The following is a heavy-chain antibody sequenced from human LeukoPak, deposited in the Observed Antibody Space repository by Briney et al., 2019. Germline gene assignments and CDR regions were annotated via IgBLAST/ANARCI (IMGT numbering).Heavy chain of an antibody. CDR1: GFTFSRYW. CDR3: ARDVAGSGCH. D-gene: IGHD3-10*01. Sequence: GGSLRLSCAASGFTFSRYWMHWVSQAPGEGLVWVSRIDEHGSTTDYADSVEGRFTIYRDNAKNTLYLQMNSLRVEDTAVYYCARDVAGSGCHWGQGTLVTVSS. CDR2: IDEHGSTT. V-gene: IGHV3-74*01. J-gene: IGHJ4*02.